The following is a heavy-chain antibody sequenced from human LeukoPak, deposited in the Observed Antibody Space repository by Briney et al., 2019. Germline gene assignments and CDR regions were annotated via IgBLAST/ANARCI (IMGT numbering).Heavy chain of an antibody. CDR3: ASRTFYESSGYYLDN. CDR1: GGSFSGYY. D-gene: IGHD3-22*01. Sequence: SETLSLTCAVYGGSFSGYYWTWIRQPPGKGLEWIGDINHNRRINYNPSLKSRVTISVDTSKTQFSLRLSSVTAADTAVYYCASRTFYESSGYYLDNWGQGTLVTVSS. J-gene: IGHJ4*02. V-gene: IGHV4-34*01. CDR2: INHNRRI.